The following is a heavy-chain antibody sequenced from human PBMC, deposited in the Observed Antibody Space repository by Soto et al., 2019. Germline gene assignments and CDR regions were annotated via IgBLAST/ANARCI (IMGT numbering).Heavy chain of an antibody. J-gene: IGHJ5*02. CDR1: GFTFSSYG. Sequence: QVQLVESGGGVVQPGRSLRLSCAASGFTFSSYGMHWVRQAPGKGLEWVAVISYDGSNKYYADSVKGRFTISRDNSKNTLYLQMNSLRAEDTAVYYCAKDGGQNWFDPWGQGTLVTVSS. V-gene: IGHV3-30*18. CDR3: AKDGGQNWFDP. D-gene: IGHD3-3*01. CDR2: ISYDGSNK.